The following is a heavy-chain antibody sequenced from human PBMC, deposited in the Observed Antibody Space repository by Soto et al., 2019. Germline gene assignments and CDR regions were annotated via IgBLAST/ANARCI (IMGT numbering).Heavy chain of an antibody. CDR3: TTAERYSGYDSDYGMDV. D-gene: IGHD5-12*01. Sequence: GGSLRLSCAASGFTFSSYAMSWVRQAPGKGLEWVSAISGSGGSTYYADSVKGRFTISRDNSKNTLYLQMNSLRAEDTAVYYCTTAERYSGYDSDYGMDVWGQGTTVTVSS. J-gene: IGHJ6*02. V-gene: IGHV3-23*01. CDR2: ISGSGGST. CDR1: GFTFSSYA.